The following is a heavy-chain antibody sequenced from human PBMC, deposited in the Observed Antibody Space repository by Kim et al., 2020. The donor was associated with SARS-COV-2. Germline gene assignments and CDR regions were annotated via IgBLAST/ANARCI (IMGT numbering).Heavy chain of an antibody. D-gene: IGHD3-22*01. J-gene: IGHJ6*02. CDR2: IIPILGTA. CDR3: ATGRPGAYYDSSGYYYVQHYYAMDV. CDR1: GGTFSSYA. V-gene: IGHV1-69*13. Sequence: SVKVSCKASGGTFSSYAISWVRQAPGQGLEWMGGIIPILGTANYAQKFQGRVTITADESTSAAYMELSSLRSEDTAVYYCATGRPGAYYDSSGYYYVQHYYAMDVWGQGTTVTVSS.